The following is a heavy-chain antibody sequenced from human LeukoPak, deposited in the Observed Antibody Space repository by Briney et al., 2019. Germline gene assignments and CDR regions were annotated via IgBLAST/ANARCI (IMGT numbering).Heavy chain of an antibody. D-gene: IGHD2-21*02. J-gene: IGHJ6*03. CDR3: AKAYCGGDCYSSPGVKNYYYYMDV. CDR2: ISYDGSNK. V-gene: IGHV3-30*18. Sequence: PGGSLRLSCAGSGFSFSSYGMHWVRQAPGKGLEWVAVISYDGSNKYYADSVKGRFTISRDNSKNTLYLQMNSLRAEDTAVYYCAKAYCGGDCYSSPGVKNYYYYMDVWGKGTTVTVSS. CDR1: GFSFSSYG.